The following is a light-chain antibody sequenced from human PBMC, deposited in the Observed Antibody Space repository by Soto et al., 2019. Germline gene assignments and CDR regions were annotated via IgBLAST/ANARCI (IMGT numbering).Light chain of an antibody. J-gene: IGKJ3*01. CDR3: QQLFIYPPT. V-gene: IGKV1-5*01. Sequence: DIQMTQSPATLSASVGDRVTITCRASQSVRSWLAWYQQKPGTAPKLLIFDASRLESGVPSRFSGSASGTEFTLTISSLQPDDFATYYCQQLFIYPPTFGPGTKVDIK. CDR1: QSVRSW. CDR2: DAS.